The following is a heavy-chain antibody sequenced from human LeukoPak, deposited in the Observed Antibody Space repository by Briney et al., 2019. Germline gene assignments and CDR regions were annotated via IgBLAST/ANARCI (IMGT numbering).Heavy chain of an antibody. J-gene: IGHJ3*02. CDR2: ISGSGGST. D-gene: IGHD5-18*01. Sequence: GGSLRLSCAASGFTFSSYAMSWVRQTPGKGLEWVSAISGSGGSTYYADSVKGRFTISRDNSKNTLFLQMNSLRAEDTAVYYCARGGTDTESYGPNDAFDIWGQGTMVTVSS. CDR1: GFTFSSYA. V-gene: IGHV3-23*01. CDR3: ARGGTDTESYGPNDAFDI.